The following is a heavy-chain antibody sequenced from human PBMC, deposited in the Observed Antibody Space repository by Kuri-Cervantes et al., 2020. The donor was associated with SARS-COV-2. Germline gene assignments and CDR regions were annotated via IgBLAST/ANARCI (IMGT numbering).Heavy chain of an antibody. CDR3: ARDSADFWSGPSDY. CDR1: GFTFSSYW. CDR2: IKQDGSEK. J-gene: IGHJ4*02. Sequence: GGSLRLSCAASGFTFSSYWMSWVRQAPGKGLEWVANIKQDGSEKYYVDSVKGRFTISRDNAKSSVFLQMNSLRAEDTAVYYCARDSADFWSGPSDYWGQGTRVTVSS. V-gene: IGHV3-7*01. D-gene: IGHD3-3*01.